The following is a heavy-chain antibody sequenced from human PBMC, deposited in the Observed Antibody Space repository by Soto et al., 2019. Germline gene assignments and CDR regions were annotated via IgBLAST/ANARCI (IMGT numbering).Heavy chain of an antibody. D-gene: IGHD1-26*01. CDR3: ARDRNLVGATPYFDY. CDR1: GFTFSSYS. Sequence: LRLSFAASGFTFSSYSMNWVRQAPGKGLEWVSSISSSSSYIYYADSVKGRFTISRDNAKNSLYLQMNSLRAEDTAVYYCARDRNLVGATPYFDYWGQGTLVTVSS. V-gene: IGHV3-21*01. J-gene: IGHJ4*02. CDR2: ISSSSSYI.